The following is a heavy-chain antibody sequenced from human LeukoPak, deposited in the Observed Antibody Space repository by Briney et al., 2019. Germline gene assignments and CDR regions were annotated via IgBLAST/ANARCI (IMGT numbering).Heavy chain of an antibody. CDR3: AKDCSSTSCYGGFDY. D-gene: IGHD2-2*01. Sequence: GGSLRLSCAASGFTFSSYAMSWVRQAPGKGLEWVSAISGSGGSTYYADSVKGRFTISRDNSKNTLYLQMNSLGAEDTAVYYCAKDCSSTSCYGGFDYWGQGTLVTVSS. J-gene: IGHJ4*02. V-gene: IGHV3-23*01. CDR2: ISGSGGST. CDR1: GFTFSSYA.